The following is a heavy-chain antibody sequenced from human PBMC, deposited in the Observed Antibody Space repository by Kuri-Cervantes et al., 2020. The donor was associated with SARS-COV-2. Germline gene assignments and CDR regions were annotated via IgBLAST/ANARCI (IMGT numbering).Heavy chain of an antibody. CDR1: GFTFSSYA. D-gene: IGHD4-17*01. Sequence: GGSLKISCSASGFTFSSYAMHWVRQAPGKGLEYVSAISSNGGSTYYADSVKGRFTISRDNSKNTLYLQMSSLRAEDTAVYYCVKDVGYGDLAFGYWGQGTLVTVSS. V-gene: IGHV3-64D*08. CDR2: ISSNGGST. J-gene: IGHJ4*02. CDR3: VKDVGYGDLAFGY.